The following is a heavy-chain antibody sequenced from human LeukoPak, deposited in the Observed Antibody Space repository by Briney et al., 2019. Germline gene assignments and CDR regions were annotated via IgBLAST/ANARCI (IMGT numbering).Heavy chain of an antibody. J-gene: IGHJ5*02. CDR1: NGSIRSHF. Sequence: SETLSLTCTVSNGSIRSHFWTWVRQPPGKGLEWIGYIHYSGSTNYNPSLKSRVTMSIDTSKNQFSLKLTSVTAADTAVYYCVKEYCSTTICYPSGGWYDPWGQGTLVTVSS. CDR3: VKEYCSTTICYPSGGWYDP. D-gene: IGHD2-2*01. V-gene: IGHV4-59*11. CDR2: IHYSGST.